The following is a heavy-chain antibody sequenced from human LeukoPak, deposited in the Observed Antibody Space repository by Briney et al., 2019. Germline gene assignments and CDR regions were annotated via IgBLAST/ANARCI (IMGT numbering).Heavy chain of an antibody. D-gene: IGHD6-19*01. CDR1: GDSISSNYW. V-gene: IGHV4-4*02. CDR2: IHHSGST. CDR3: ARYSSGSRYWYFDL. J-gene: IGHJ2*01. Sequence: SETLSLTCAVSGDSISSNYWWTWVRQPPGKGLEWIGEIHHSGSTNYSPSLKSRVTVSVDTSKNQFSLKLSSVTAADTAVYYCARYSSGSRYWYFDLWGRGTLVTVSS.